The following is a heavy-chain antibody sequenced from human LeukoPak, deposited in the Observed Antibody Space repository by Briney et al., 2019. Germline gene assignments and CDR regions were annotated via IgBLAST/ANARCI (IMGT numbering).Heavy chain of an antibody. CDR1: GFTFSSYG. CDR2: IWYDGSNT. V-gene: IGHV3-33*01. J-gene: IGHJ6*02. CDR3: ARENFPPRSPCYYYGMDV. Sequence: GGSLTLSCAPSGFTFSSYGMHWVRQAPGKGLEWVAVIWYDGSNTYYADSVKGRFTISRDNSKNTLYLQMNSLRAEDTAVYYCARENFPPRSPCYYYGMDVWGQGTTVTVSS.